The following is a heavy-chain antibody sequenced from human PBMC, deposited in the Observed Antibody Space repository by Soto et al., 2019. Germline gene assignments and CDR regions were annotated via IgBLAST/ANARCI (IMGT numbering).Heavy chain of an antibody. J-gene: IGHJ6*03. V-gene: IGHV1-46*03. CDR1: GYTFTSYY. Sequence: ASVKVSCKASGYTFTSYYMHWVRQAPGQGLEWMGIINPSGGSTSYAQKFQGRVTMTRDTSTSTVYMELSSLRSEDTAVYYCARQKPYPYYYYYYMDVWGKGTTVTVSS. CDR3: ARQKPYPYYYYYYMDV. D-gene: IGHD2-2*01. CDR2: INPSGGST.